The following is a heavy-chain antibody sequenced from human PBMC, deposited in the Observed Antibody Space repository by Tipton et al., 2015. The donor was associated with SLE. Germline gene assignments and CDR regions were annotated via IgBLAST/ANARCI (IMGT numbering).Heavy chain of an antibody. Sequence: TLSLTCAVYGGSFSGHYWSWIRQPPGKGLEWIGEINHSGSTNYNPSLKSRVTISVDKSKNQFSLKLSSVTAADTAVYYCARDLYYSDTSGYYSLLDYWGQGTLVTVSS. CDR1: GGSFSGHY. CDR2: INHSGST. D-gene: IGHD3-22*01. J-gene: IGHJ4*02. CDR3: ARDLYYSDTSGYYSLLDY. V-gene: IGHV4-34*01.